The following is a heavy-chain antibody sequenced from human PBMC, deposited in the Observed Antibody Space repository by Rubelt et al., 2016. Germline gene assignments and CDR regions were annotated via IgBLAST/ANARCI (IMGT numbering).Heavy chain of an antibody. CDR1: GFTFSSYA. Sequence: EVQLLESGGGLVQPGGSLRLSCAASGFTFSSYAMSWVRQAPGKGLEWVSAISGSGGSTYYADSVKGRFTISRDNSKNTLYLQRNSLRAEDTAGYYCAKVPIRTVTSTFDYWGQGTLVTVSS. D-gene: IGHD4-17*01. J-gene: IGHJ4*02. CDR2: ISGSGGST. V-gene: IGHV3-23*01. CDR3: AKVPIRTVTSTFDY.